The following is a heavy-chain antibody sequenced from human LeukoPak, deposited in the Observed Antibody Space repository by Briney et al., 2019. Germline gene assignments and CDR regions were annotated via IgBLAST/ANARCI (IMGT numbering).Heavy chain of an antibody. J-gene: IGHJ4*02. Sequence: GGSLRLSCAASRFTLSTYWMSWVRQAPGKGLEWVAHIKQDGSQEYYVDSVKGRFTISRENAKNSLYLQMNSLRAEDTAVYYCARDRGYSYGAPTFNNWGQGTLVTVSS. CDR2: IKQDGSQE. V-gene: IGHV3-7*03. CDR1: RFTLSTYW. D-gene: IGHD5-18*01. CDR3: ARDRGYSYGAPTFNN.